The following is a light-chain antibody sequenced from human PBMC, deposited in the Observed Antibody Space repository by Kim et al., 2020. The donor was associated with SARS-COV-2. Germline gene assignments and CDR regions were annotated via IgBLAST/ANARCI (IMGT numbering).Light chain of an antibody. V-gene: IGKV3-20*01. J-gene: IGKJ2*01. Sequence: LSPGERAPLSCRARQSVSSSSLAWYQQKPGQAPRLLIYGASSRATGIPDRFSGSGSGTDFTLTISRLEPEDFAVYYCQQYGSSPRTFGQGTKLEI. CDR3: QQYGSSPRT. CDR1: QSVSSSS. CDR2: GAS.